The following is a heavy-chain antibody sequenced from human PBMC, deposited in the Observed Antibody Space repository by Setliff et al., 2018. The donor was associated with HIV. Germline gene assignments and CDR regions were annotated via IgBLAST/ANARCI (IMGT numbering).Heavy chain of an antibody. Sequence: SETLSLTCTVSGASISNHYWNWIRQPPGKGLEWIGTIYYSGNIEYSPSLKNRVTISIDTSKNQFSLKLSSVTAADTAVYYCARVGDSRSTYGMDVWGQGTTVTVSS. CDR2: IYYSGNI. CDR1: GASISNHY. J-gene: IGHJ6*02. V-gene: IGHV4-59*11. D-gene: IGHD6-13*01. CDR3: ARVGDSRSTYGMDV.